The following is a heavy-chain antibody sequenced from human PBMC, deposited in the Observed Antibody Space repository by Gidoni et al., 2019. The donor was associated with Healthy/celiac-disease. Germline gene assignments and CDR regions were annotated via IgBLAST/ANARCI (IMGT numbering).Heavy chain of an antibody. V-gene: IGHV3-7*01. CDR1: GLTFSGYW. Sequence: EVQLVESGGGLVQPGGSLRLSCAASGLTFSGYWMSWVRQAPGKGLEWVANRKQDGSEKYYVDSVKGRFTISRDNAKNSLYLQMNSLRAEDTAVYYCARDKYYYDSSGYDYWGQGTLVTVSS. D-gene: IGHD3-22*01. J-gene: IGHJ4*02. CDR2: RKQDGSEK. CDR3: ARDKYYYDSSGYDY.